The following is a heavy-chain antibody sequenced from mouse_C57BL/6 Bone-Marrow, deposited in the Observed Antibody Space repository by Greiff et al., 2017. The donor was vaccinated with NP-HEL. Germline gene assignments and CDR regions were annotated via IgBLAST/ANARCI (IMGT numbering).Heavy chain of an antibody. CDR2: IYPRSGNT. CDR1: GYTFTSYG. Sequence: QVQLKQSGAELARPGASVKLSCKASGYTFTSYGISWVKQRTGQGLEWIGEIYPRSGNTYYNEKFKGKATLTADKSSSTAYMELRSLTSEDSAVYFCAGNGAYWGQGTLVTVSA. J-gene: IGHJ3*01. V-gene: IGHV1-81*01. CDR3: AGNGAY. D-gene: IGHD2-1*01.